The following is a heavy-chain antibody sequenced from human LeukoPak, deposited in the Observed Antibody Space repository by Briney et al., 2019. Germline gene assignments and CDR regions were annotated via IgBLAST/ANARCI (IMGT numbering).Heavy chain of an antibody. CDR2: IKQVGSEK. V-gene: IGHV3-7*03. D-gene: IGHD3-9*01. Sequence: GGSRRPSCAVFGFTFTTYWTSWVRQAPGKGREWVANIKQVGSEKYYVDSVKGRFTISRDNAKNSLYLQMNSLRAEDTAVYHCARGWRYFDWGQGTLVTVSS. J-gene: IGHJ1*01. CDR1: GFTFTTYW. CDR3: ARGWRYFD.